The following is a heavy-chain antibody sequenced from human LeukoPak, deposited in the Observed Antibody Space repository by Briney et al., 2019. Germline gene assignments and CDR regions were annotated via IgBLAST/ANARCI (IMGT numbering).Heavy chain of an antibody. J-gene: IGHJ4*02. CDR1: GFVFNAYG. CDR2: ISHDGSDE. V-gene: IGHV3-30*03. Sequence: PGRSLRLSCAASGFVFNAYGMNWVRQAPGKGLEWVALISHDGSDEFYADSVKGRFTISRDNARNSLYLQMNSLRAEDSAVYYCARGQLPGNYWGQGTLVTVSS. D-gene: IGHD2-2*01. CDR3: ARGQLPGNY.